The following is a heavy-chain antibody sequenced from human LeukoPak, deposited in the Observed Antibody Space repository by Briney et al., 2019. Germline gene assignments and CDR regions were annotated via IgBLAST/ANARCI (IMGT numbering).Heavy chain of an antibody. CDR2: IWYDGSDE. Sequence: QPGRSLRLSCAASGFSFSSYGMHWVRQAPGKGLEWVAVIWYDGSDEYYADSVKGRFTISRDNSKNTLFLQMNSLRGEDTAVYYCARDRDYSCYNGMDVWGQGTTVIVSS. V-gene: IGHV3-33*01. D-gene: IGHD4-11*01. J-gene: IGHJ6*02. CDR3: ARDRDYSCYNGMDV. CDR1: GFSFSSYG.